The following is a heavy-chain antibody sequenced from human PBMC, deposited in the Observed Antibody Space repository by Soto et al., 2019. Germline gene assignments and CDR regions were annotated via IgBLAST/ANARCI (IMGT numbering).Heavy chain of an antibody. CDR3: AKNGDFDYDAFDV. V-gene: IGHV3-21*04. D-gene: IGHD3-16*01. CDR2: ISSSSSYI. CDR1: GFTFSSYS. J-gene: IGHJ3*01. Sequence: PGGSLRLSCAASGFTFSSYSMNWVRQAPGKGLEWVSSISSSSSYIYYADSVKGRFTISRDNSKNTLYLQMDTLRAEDTAVYYCAKNGDFDYDAFDVWGQGTVVTVSS.